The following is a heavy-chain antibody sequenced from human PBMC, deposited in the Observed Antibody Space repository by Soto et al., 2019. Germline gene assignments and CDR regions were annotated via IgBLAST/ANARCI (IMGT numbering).Heavy chain of an antibody. CDR2: IVVGSGNT. Sequence: SVKASCKASGFTFTSSAVQWVRQARGQRLEWIGWIVVGSGNTKYAQKFQERVTITRDMSTSTAYMELSSLRSEDTAVYYCARAQCGDYDDDAFDIWGQGTMVTVSS. CDR3: ARAQCGDYDDDAFDI. D-gene: IGHD4-17*01. CDR1: GFTFTSSA. V-gene: IGHV1-58*01. J-gene: IGHJ3*02.